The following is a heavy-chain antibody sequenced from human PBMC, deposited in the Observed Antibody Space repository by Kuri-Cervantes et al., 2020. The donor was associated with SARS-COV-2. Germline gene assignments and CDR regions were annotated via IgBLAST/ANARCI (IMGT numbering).Heavy chain of an antibody. CDR3: AKFAKVSLWFGDHYYFDY. CDR1: GFTFSSYA. J-gene: IGHJ4*02. Sequence: GGSLRLSCAASGFTFSSYAMSWVRQAPGKGLEWVSVIYSGGSSTYYADSVKGRFTISRDNSKNTLYLQMNSLRAEDTAVYYCAKFAKVSLWFGDHYYFDYWGQGTLVTVSS. V-gene: IGHV3-23*03. CDR2: IYSGGSST. D-gene: IGHD3-10*01.